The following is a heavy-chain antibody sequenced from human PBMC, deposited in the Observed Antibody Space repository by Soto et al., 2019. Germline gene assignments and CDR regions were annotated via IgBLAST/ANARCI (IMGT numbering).Heavy chain of an antibody. CDR1: GYTFTSCY. Sequence: QVQLVQSGAEVKKPGASVKVSCKASGYTFTSCYMHWVRQAPGQGLEWMGIINPSVGSTSYAQRFQGRVTMTRDTSTSTVYLELSSLRPEDTAVYYCARELRATGFDYWGQGTLVTVSS. V-gene: IGHV1-46*01. CDR2: INPSVGST. J-gene: IGHJ4*02. CDR3: ARELRATGFDY. D-gene: IGHD1-26*01.